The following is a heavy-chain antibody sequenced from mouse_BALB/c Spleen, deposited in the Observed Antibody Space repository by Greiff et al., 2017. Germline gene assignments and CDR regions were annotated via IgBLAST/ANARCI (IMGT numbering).Heavy chain of an antibody. Sequence: EVKLVESGPELVKPGASVKISCKASGYTFTDYNMHWVKQSHGKSLEWIGYIYPYNGGTGYNQKFKSKATLTVDNSSSTAYMELRSLTSEDSAVYYCAREGYYGSSWFAYWGQGTLVTVSA. D-gene: IGHD1-1*01. J-gene: IGHJ3*01. CDR1: GYTFTDYN. V-gene: IGHV1S29*02. CDR3: AREGYYGSSWFAY. CDR2: IYPYNGGT.